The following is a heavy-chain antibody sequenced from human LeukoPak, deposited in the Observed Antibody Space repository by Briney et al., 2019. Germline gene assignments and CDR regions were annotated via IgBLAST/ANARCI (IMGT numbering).Heavy chain of an antibody. D-gene: IGHD1-26*01. J-gene: IGHJ4*02. CDR2: IKPDGSEE. V-gene: IGHV3-7*01. CDR1: GFTVSTYW. CDR3: TRVMGRAAADY. Sequence: GGSLRLSCAASGFTVSTYWMYSVRQAPGKGLEWVANIKPDGSEEYYMGSVQGRFTISRDNAKNPLYLQMSSLRVEDTAVYWCTRVMGRAAADYWSQGNLVTVSS.